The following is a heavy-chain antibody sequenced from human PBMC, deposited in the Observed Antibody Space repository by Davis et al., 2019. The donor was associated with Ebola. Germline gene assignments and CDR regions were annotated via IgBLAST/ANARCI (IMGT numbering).Heavy chain of an antibody. D-gene: IGHD4-23*01. CDR2: TNNDGTST. CDR3: AKAPRSVVTPNDFDY. V-gene: IGHV3-74*01. J-gene: IGHJ4*02. CDR1: GFTFSSYW. Sequence: GESLKISCAASGFTFSSYWMHWVRQAPGKGLVWVSRTNNDGTSTSYADSVKGRFTISRDNAKNTLYLQMNSLRAEDTAVYYCAKAPRSVVTPNDFDYWGQGTLVTVSS.